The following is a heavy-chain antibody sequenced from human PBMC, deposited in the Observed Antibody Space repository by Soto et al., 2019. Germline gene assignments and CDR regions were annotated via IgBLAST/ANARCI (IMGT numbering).Heavy chain of an antibody. Sequence: GGSLKLSCAASGFTFSSYAMSWVRQAPGKGLEWVSAISGSGGSTYYADSVKGRFTISRDNSKNTLYLQMSSLRAEDTAVYYCLMVHYLAWLCFGFLGPGTLGHRLL. J-gene: IGHJ4*03. CDR2: ISGSGGST. CDR3: LMVHYLAWLCFGF. CDR1: GFTFSSYA. D-gene: IGHD3-3*01. V-gene: IGHV3-23*01.